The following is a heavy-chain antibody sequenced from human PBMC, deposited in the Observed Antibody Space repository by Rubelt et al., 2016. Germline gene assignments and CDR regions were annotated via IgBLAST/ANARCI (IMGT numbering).Heavy chain of an antibody. V-gene: IGHV4-39*07. CDR3: ARVPTTGTTYEPHDY. CDR1: GGSISSSSYY. Sequence: QLQLQESGPGLVKPSETLSLTCTVSGGSISSSSYYWGWIRQPPGKGLEWIGSIYYSGRTYYKPSLKSRVTISVDTSKNQLPLKLSAGDAADTAGYYWARVPTTGTTYEPHDYWGRGTLVTVSS. D-gene: IGHD1-7*01. CDR2: IYYSGRT. J-gene: IGHJ4*02.